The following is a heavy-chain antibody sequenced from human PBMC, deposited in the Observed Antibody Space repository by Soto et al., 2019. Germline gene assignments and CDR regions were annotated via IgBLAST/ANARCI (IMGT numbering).Heavy chain of an antibody. D-gene: IGHD3-16*02. CDR3: ARDPPKAYYDYIWGSYRHFDY. J-gene: IGHJ4*02. Sequence: GGSLRLSCAASGFTFSSYSMNWVRQAPGKGLEWVSSISSSSSYIYYADSVKGRFTISRDNAKDSLYLQMNSLRAEDTAVYYCARDPPKAYYDYIWGSYRHFDYWTQGTLVTGSS. V-gene: IGHV3-21*01. CDR1: GFTFSSYS. CDR2: ISSSSSYI.